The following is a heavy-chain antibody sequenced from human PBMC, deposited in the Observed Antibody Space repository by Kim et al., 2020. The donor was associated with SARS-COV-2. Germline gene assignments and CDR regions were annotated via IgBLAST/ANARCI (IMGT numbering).Heavy chain of an antibody. CDR1: GGSISSSSYY. J-gene: IGHJ3*02. V-gene: IGHV4-39*01. CDR2: IYYSGST. CDR3: SRHPLSLLWFENAFDI. D-gene: IGHD3-10*01. Sequence: SETLSLTCTVSGGSISSSSYYWGWIRQPPGKGLEWIGSIYYSGSTYYNPSLKSRVTISVDTSKNQFSLKLSSVTAADTAVYYCSRHPLSLLWFENAFDIWGQGTMVTGSS.